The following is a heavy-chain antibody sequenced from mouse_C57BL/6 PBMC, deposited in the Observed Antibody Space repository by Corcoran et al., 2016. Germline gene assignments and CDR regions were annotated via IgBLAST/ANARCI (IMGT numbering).Heavy chain of an antibody. CDR3: ASFYYYGGYYAMDY. J-gene: IGHJ4*01. V-gene: IGHV1-80*01. CDR1: GYAFSSYW. CDR2: IYPGDGDT. Sequence: QVQLQQSGAELVKPGASVKISCKASGYAFSSYWMNWVKQRPGKGLEWIGQIYPGDGDTNYNGKFKGKATLTADKSSSTAYMQLSSLTSEDSAVYFCASFYYYGGYYAMDYWGQGTSVTVSS. D-gene: IGHD1-1*01.